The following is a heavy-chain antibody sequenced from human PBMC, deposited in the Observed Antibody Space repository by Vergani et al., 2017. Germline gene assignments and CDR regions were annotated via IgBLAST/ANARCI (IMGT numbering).Heavy chain of an antibody. CDR1: GYSISSGYY. V-gene: IGHV4-38-2*01. D-gene: IGHD6-19*01. J-gene: IGHJ5*02. CDR2: MYHSGST. Sequence: QVQLQESGPGLVKPSETLSLTCAVSGYSISSGYYWGWIRQPPGKELEWIGYMYHSGSTNYNPSLETRVTISVDTSKNQFSLTLTSVTAADTAVYYCASDTHSGQRADRWGQGILVTVTS. CDR3: ASDTHSGQRADR.